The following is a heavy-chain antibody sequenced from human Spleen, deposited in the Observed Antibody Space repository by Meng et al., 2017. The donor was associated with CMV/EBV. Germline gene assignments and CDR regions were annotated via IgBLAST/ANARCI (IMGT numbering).Heavy chain of an antibody. V-gene: IGHV3-23*01. CDR1: CFPFASTA. CDR2: LSVFGDYT. Sequence: LSCSSSCFPFASTAMGWVRRPPGKGLGWVSRLSVFGDYTYYPDSVTGRFTISRDNSKNTLYLHINSLRAEDTAVYYCAKQVGYFDSWGQGTLVTVSS. D-gene: IGHD1-26*01. CDR3: AKQVGYFDS. J-gene: IGHJ4*02.